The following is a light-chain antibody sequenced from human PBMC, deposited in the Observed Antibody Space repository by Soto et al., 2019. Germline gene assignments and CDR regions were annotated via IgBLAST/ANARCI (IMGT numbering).Light chain of an antibody. CDR1: QSVGGNY. V-gene: IGKV3D-20*02. Sequence: EIVLTQSTGTLSLSPGEMATLSCGAVQSVGGNYLAWFQQKPGQTPRVLFYGASSRATGISDRFSARGSGTDFTLTISSLEPEDFAVYYCQQRSNWPPLTFGGGTKVDI. CDR2: GAS. CDR3: QQRSNWPPLT. J-gene: IGKJ4*01.